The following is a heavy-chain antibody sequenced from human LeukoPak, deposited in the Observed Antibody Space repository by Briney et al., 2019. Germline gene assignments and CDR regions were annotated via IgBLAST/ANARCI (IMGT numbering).Heavy chain of an antibody. J-gene: IGHJ5*02. CDR2: IFPNFGTA. CDR3: WRVVGGATGNNCFDP. D-gene: IGHD1-14*01. Sequence: SVKVSCESSRGTLSSYAISWVPQAPGEGREWMGRIFPNFGTANYAQKFWGRDTITTDASPSILYLEMRSVRSQETCRYFVWRVVGGATGNNCFDPWGEGTLVVVS. V-gene: IGHV1-69*05. CDR1: RGTLSSYA.